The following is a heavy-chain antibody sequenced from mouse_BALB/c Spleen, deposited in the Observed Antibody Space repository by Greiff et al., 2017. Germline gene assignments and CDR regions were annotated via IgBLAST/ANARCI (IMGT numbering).Heavy chain of an antibody. CDR3: ARGFVY. Sequence: EVKLLESGPGLVKPSQSLSLTCTVTGYSITSDYAWNWIRQFPGNKLEWMGYISYSGSTSYNPSLKSRISITRDTSKNQFFLQLNSVTTEDTAKYYCARGFVYWGQGTLVTVSA. V-gene: IGHV3-2*02. CDR1: GYSITSDYA. J-gene: IGHJ3*01. CDR2: ISYSGST.